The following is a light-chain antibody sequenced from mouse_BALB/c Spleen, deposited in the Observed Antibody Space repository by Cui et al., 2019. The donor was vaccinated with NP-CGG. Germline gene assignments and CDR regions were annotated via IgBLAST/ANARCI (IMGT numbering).Light chain of an antibody. CDR3: ALWYSNHWV. Sequence: AAVTQESSLTTSPGETVTLTCRSSTGAVTTSNYANWVQEKPDHLFTGLIGGTNNRVPGVPARFSGSLIGYKAALTITGAQTEDEAIYFCALWYSNHWVFGGGTKLTVL. J-gene: IGLJ1*01. CDR2: GTN. V-gene: IGLV1*01. CDR1: TGAVTTSNY.